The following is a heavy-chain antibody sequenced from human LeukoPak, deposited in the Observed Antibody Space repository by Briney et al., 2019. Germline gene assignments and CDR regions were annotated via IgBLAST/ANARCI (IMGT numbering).Heavy chain of an antibody. CDR2: INPSGGST. J-gene: IGHJ4*02. CDR3: ARGTWGGATKI. Sequence: ASVKDSCKSSVYTFTSYYMHWVRQAPGRGLEWVGLINPSGGSTSYAQKFQGRVTMTRDTFTGTVYMELSSLRSKDTAVYYCARGTWGGATKIWGQGTLVTVSS. D-gene: IGHD3-16*01. V-gene: IGHV1-46*01. CDR1: VYTFTSYY.